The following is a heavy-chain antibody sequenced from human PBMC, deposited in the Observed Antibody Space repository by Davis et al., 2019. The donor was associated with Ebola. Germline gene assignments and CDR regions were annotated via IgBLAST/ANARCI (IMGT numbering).Heavy chain of an antibody. Sequence: AASVKVSCKASGYTFTGYDINWVRQAPGQGLEWMGWISAYNGNTNYAQKLQGRVTMTTDTSTSTAYMELRSLRSDDTAVYYCARDLGYSYGKYYYYYYGMDVWGQGTTVTVSS. CDR1: GYTFTGYD. J-gene: IGHJ6*02. CDR3: ARDLGYSYGKYYYYYYGMDV. D-gene: IGHD5-18*01. CDR2: ISAYNGNT. V-gene: IGHV1-18*01.